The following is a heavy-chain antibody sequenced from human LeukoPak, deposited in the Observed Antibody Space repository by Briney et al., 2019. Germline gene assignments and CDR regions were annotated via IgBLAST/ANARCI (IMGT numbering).Heavy chain of an antibody. Sequence: SETLSLTCTVSGGSISSYYWSWIRQAAGKGLEWIGRIYSSGSTNSHPSLKSRVTMSVDTSKNQFSLKLSSVTAADTAVYYCARGSSGWYSIDYWGQGTLVTVSS. J-gene: IGHJ4*02. CDR1: GGSISSYY. V-gene: IGHV4-4*07. D-gene: IGHD6-19*01. CDR2: IYSSGST. CDR3: ARGSSGWYSIDY.